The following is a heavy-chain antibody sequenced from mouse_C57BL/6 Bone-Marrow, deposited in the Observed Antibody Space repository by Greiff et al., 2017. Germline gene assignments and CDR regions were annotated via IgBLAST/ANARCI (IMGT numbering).Heavy chain of an antibody. CDR1: GYTFTGYW. CDR3: ARRPTGLLPRSYYFDY. J-gene: IGHJ2*01. CDR2: ILPGSGIT. D-gene: IGHD1-1*01. Sequence: QVQLKESGAELMKPGASVKLSCKATGYTFTGYWIAWVQQRPGHGLEWIGEILPGSGITNYNEKFKGKATFTADTSSNTAYMQLSSLTTEDSAIYYCARRPTGLLPRSYYFDYWGQGTTLTVSS. V-gene: IGHV1-9*01.